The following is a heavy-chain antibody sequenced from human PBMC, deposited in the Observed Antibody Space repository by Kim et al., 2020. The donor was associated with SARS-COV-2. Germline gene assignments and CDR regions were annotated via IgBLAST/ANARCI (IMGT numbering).Heavy chain of an antibody. CDR1: GYSFTSYW. CDR2: IDPSDSYT. J-gene: IGHJ6*02. CDR3: ARHFNERGILEPITHAYYYGMDV. V-gene: IGHV5-10-1*01. Sequence: GESLKISCKGSGYSFTSYWISWVRQMPGKGLEWMGRIDPSDSYTNYSPSFQGHVTISADKSISTAYLQWSSLKASDTAMYYCARHFNERGILEPITHAYYYGMDVWGQGTTVTVSS. D-gene: IGHD1-20*01.